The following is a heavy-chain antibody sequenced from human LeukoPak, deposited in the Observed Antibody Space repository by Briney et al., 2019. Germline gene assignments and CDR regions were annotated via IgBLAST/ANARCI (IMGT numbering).Heavy chain of an antibody. CDR2: ITSDGGST. Sequence: GGSLRLSCCASVFTLSVYAIHSVRQAPGKGLEYVSGITSDGGSTYYADSVKGRFTISRDNSKNTLYLQMRSLRTEDTAVYSCVKAYGYCSATGCYVFDYWGQGTLVTVSS. J-gene: IGHJ4*02. V-gene: IGHV3-64D*09. D-gene: IGHD2-2*01. CDR3: VKAYGYCSATGCYVFDY. CDR1: VFTLSVYA.